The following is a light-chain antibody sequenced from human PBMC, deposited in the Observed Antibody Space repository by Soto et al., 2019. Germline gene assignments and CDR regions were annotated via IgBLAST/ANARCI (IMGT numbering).Light chain of an antibody. CDR3: QQTSSFPLT. Sequence: DIQVTQSPSSVSASVGDRVTITCRTSQGLVNWLAWYQQKPGKAPKLLIYAASNSQSGVPSRFSGSGSGTDFTLTISSLQPEDFATYYCQQTSSFPLTFGGGTKVGIK. J-gene: IGKJ4*01. V-gene: IGKV1-12*01. CDR2: AAS. CDR1: QGLVNW.